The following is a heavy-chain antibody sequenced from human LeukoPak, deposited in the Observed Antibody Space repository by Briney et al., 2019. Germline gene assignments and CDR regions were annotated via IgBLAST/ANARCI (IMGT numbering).Heavy chain of an antibody. CDR2: ISTAGTNT. V-gene: IGHV3-23*01. CDR3: AKASPGGTRYGMDV. CDR1: GLTFSSYA. D-gene: IGHD1-1*01. Sequence: GGSLRLSCAASGLTFSSYAMTWVSQAPGKGLEWVSGISTAGTNTYYADSVKGRFTISRDNSKNTLYLQLNSLRAEDTAIYYCAKASPGGTRYGMDVWGQGTTVTVSS. J-gene: IGHJ6*02.